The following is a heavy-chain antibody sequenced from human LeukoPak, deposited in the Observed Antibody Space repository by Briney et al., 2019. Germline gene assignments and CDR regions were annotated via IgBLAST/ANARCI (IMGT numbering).Heavy chain of an antibody. CDR3: ARNSRGYSSGWPNFDY. V-gene: IGHV3-74*01. Sequence: SGGSLRLSCVASGFTFSSYWMHWVRHAPGKGLEWVSRINGDGRSTTYADSVKGRFTISRDNAENTLYVQMNSLRAEDTAVYYCARNSRGYSSGWPNFDYWGQGTLVTVSS. CDR2: INGDGRST. D-gene: IGHD6-19*01. CDR1: GFTFSSYW. J-gene: IGHJ4*02.